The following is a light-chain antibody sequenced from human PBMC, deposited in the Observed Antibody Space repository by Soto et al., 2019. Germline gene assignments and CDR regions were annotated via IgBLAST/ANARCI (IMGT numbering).Light chain of an antibody. V-gene: IGLV2-8*01. Sequence: QSALRQPPSASGSPGQSVTISCTGTSSDVGAYNYVSWYQQHPGKALKLVIREVSERPSGVPDRFSGSKSGNTASLTVSGLQADDEAEYYCSSYAGSYGHVFGTGTKVTVL. CDR3: SSYAGSYGHV. CDR2: EVS. J-gene: IGLJ1*01. CDR1: SSDVGAYNY.